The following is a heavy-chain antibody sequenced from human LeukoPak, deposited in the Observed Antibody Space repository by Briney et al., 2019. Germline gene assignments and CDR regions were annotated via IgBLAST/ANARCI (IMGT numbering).Heavy chain of an antibody. D-gene: IGHD6-19*01. Sequence: SETLSLTCTVSGVSIRSYYWNWVRQSPGRGLEWIGYMHHSGSSHYNPSLKSRVTISVDTSKNQFSLKLSSVTAADTAVYYCARAKYSSGWYYFDYWGQGTLVTVSS. J-gene: IGHJ4*02. CDR2: MHHSGSS. CDR3: ARAKYSSGWYYFDY. V-gene: IGHV4-59*01. CDR1: GVSIRSYY.